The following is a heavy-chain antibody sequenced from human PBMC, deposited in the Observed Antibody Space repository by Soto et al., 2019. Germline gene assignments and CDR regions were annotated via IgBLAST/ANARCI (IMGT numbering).Heavy chain of an antibody. J-gene: IGHJ6*02. CDR2: ISSYSGTT. Sequence: ASVKVSWKAAGYTFAGYGVSWVRQAPGQGLEWMGWISSYSGTTNYAQKFQGRVTMTTDTSTSTASMELRSLTSDDTAAYYCARHEAPLGMDVWGQGTTVTVSS. CDR1: GYTFAGYG. V-gene: IGHV1-18*01. CDR3: ARHEAPLGMDV.